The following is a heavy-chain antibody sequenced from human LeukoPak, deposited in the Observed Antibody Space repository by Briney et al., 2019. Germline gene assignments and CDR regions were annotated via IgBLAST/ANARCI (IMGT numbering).Heavy chain of an antibody. CDR3: AREDAVSSDDAFDL. CDR2: VYYSGST. Sequence: PSETLSLTCTVSGGSISSSSYYWGWIRQPPGKGLEWIGSVYYSGSTYYNAPLKSRVTISVDTSKNQFSLKLSAVTAADTAMYYCAREDAVSSDDAFDLWGQGTMVTVS. D-gene: IGHD6-19*01. CDR1: GGSISSSSYY. J-gene: IGHJ3*01. V-gene: IGHV4-39*07.